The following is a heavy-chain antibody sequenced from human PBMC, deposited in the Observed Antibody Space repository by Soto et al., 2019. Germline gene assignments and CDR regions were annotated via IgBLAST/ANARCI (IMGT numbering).Heavy chain of an antibody. Sequence: ASETHSLTSTVSGGTSISGGYYWSWIRKHPGKGLEWIGYIYYSGSTYYNPSLKSRVTISVDTSKNQFSLKLSSVTAADTAVYYCARADDYGDYGWWFDPWGQGTLVTSPQ. J-gene: IGHJ5*02. V-gene: IGHV4-31*03. D-gene: IGHD4-17*01. CDR2: IYYSGST. CDR1: GGTSISGGYY. CDR3: ARADDYGDYGWWFDP.